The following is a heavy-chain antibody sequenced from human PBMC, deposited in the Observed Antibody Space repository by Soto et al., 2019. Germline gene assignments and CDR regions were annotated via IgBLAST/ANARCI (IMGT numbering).Heavy chain of an antibody. V-gene: IGHV3-23*01. J-gene: IGHJ4*02. Sequence: EVQVLECGGGMVQPGGSLRLSCAAPGLPLSNYAMSWVRQAPVKGLEWVSVISGSGGSTNYAASVRGRFTISRDNSKSALDLRMDSLRAADTDVYYCAKVQRRDSGTADYCCQGNL. CDR2: ISGSGGST. CDR3: AKVQRRDSGTADY. D-gene: IGHD1-26*01. CDR1: GLPLSNYA.